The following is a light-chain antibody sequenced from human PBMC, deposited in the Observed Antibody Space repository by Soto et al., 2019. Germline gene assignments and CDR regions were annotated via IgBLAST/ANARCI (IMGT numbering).Light chain of an antibody. Sequence: QSVLTQPASVSGSPGQSITISCTGTSSDVGGYNYVSWYQQHLGKAPKLMIYEVSNRPSGVSNRFSGSKSGNTASLTISGLQAEDEADYYCSSYTSSSTLVFGTGTKLTVL. CDR1: SSDVGGYNY. J-gene: IGLJ1*01. CDR3: SSYTSSSTLV. V-gene: IGLV2-14*01. CDR2: EVS.